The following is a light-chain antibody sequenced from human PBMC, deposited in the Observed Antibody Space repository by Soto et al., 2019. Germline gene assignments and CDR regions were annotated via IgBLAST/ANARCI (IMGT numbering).Light chain of an antibody. V-gene: IGLV2-8*01. CDR2: EVV. CDR1: KRDIGVYDF. J-gene: IGLJ1*01. Sequence: QSALTQPPSASGSPGQSVTISCTGTKRDIGVYDFVSWYQHHPGKATRLIIYEVVHRPSGVPDRFSGSKSGNTASLTVYGLQDADEADYFCKSYAGSNTYVFGSGTKLTVL. CDR3: KSYAGSNTYV.